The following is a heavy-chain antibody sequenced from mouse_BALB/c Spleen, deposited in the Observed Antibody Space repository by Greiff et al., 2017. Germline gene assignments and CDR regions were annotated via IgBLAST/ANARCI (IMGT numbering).Heavy chain of an antibody. CDR3: ARSRYYYGSSYVLFDY. CDR2: ISCYNGAT. CDR1: GYSFTGYY. V-gene: IGHV1S34*01. Sequence: LVKTGASVKISCKASGYSFTGYYMHWVKQSHGKSLEWIGYISCYNGATSYNQKFKGKATFTVDTSSSTAYMQFNSLTSEDSAVYYCARSRYYYGSSYVLFDYWGQGTTLTVSS. D-gene: IGHD1-1*01. J-gene: IGHJ2*01.